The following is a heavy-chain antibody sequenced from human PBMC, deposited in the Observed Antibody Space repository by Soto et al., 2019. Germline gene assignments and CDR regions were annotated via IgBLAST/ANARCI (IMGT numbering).Heavy chain of an antibody. CDR1: GGTFSSYA. V-gene: IGHV1-69*05. CDR3: ARVVPPPVSPRRQFYYYYYGMDV. CDR2: IIPIFGTA. J-gene: IGHJ6*02. Sequence: SVKVSCKASGGTFSSYAISWVRLAPGQGLEWMGGIIPIFGTANYAQKFQGRVTITTDESTSTAYMELSSLRSEDTAVYYCARVVPPPVSPRRQFYYYYYGMDVWGQGTTVTVSS.